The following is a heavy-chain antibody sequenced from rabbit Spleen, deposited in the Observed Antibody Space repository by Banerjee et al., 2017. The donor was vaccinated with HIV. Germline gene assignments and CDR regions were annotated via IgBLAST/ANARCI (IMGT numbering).Heavy chain of an antibody. CDR3: ARDLVAVIGWNFNL. CDR2: IDAGSSDFT. V-gene: IGHV1S45*01. D-gene: IGHD1-1*01. Sequence: QEQLVESGGGLVKPGGTLTLTCKASGISFGISDYMCWVRQAPGKGLEWIACIDAGSSDFTYHASWAKGRFTITRSTSLNTVTLQMNGLTAADTATYFCARDLVAVIGWNFNLWGQGTLVTVS. CDR1: GISFGISDY. J-gene: IGHJ4*01.